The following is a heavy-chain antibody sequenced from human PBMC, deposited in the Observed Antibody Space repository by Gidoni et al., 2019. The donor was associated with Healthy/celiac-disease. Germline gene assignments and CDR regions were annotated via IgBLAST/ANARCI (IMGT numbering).Heavy chain of an antibody. CDR2: SSGRGGST. V-gene: IGHV3-23*01. J-gene: IGHJ4*02. CDR1: GFPFSSYA. Sequence: EVQLLESGGGLVQPGGSLSLSCAASGFPFSSYAMSWVRQAPGKGLEWVSESSGRGGSTYYADDGKGRFTIARDNSKNKLYLQMNSLRAEETAVYYCAKDRLEVGSGWYYFDYWGQGTLVTVSS. CDR3: AKDRLEVGSGWYYFDY. D-gene: IGHD6-19*01.